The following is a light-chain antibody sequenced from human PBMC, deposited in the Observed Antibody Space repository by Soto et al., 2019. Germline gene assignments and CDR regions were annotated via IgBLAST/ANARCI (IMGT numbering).Light chain of an antibody. J-gene: IGLJ2*01. CDR1: SSDVGGYNY. V-gene: IGLV2-14*01. CDR2: EVS. CDR3: SSYTSSSTLLV. Sequence: QSALTQPASVSGSPGQSITISCTGTSSDVGGYNYVSWYQQHPGKAPKLMIYEVSNRPSGVSNRFSGSKSGNMVSLTISGLQAEDEADYYCSSYTSSSTLLVFGGGTKLTVL.